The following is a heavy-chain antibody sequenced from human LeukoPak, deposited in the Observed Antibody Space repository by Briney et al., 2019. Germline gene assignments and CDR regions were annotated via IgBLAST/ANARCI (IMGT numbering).Heavy chain of an antibody. V-gene: IGHV4-61*02. Sequence: PSETLSLTCTVSGGSISSGSYYWSWIRQPAGKGLEWIGRIYTSGSTNYNPSLKSRVTISADTSKNQFSLKLSSVTAADTAVYYCARTTIVGATGWFDPWGQGTLVTVSS. D-gene: IGHD1-26*01. CDR3: ARTTIVGATGWFDP. J-gene: IGHJ5*02. CDR1: GGSISSGSYY. CDR2: IYTSGST.